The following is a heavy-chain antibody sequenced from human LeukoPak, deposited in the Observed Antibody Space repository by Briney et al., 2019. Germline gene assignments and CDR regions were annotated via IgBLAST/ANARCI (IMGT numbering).Heavy chain of an antibody. D-gene: IGHD3-9*01. J-gene: IGHJ4*02. CDR3: ARGRFFDWSFYFDY. V-gene: IGHV1-2*02. Sequence: ASVKVSCKASGYSFIGYYMHWVRQAPGQGLECMGWINPNSGATNYAQDFQGRVTMTRDTSISTAYLELSRLRADDTAIYYCARGRFFDWSFYFDYWGRGTLVTVSS. CDR1: GYSFIGYY. CDR2: INPNSGAT.